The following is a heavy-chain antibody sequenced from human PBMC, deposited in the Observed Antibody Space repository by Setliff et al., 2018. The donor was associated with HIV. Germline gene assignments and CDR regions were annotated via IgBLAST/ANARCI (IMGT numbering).Heavy chain of an antibody. J-gene: IGHJ4*02. D-gene: IGHD6-13*01. Sequence: RASVKVSCKASGYTFSDYDVAWVRQAPGQGLEWMGWISGYSGHTSYAQKFQGRVTMTTDTSTSTAYMELRNLRSGDTALYFCAREHSTTWPYFDFWGQGTLVTVS. CDR3: AREHSTTWPYFDF. CDR1: GYTFSDYD. V-gene: IGHV1-18*01. CDR2: ISGYSGHT.